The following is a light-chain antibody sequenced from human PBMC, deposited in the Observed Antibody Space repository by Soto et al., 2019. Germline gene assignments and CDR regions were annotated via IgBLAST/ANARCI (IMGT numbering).Light chain of an antibody. CDR3: NSQRSSGTRV. Sequence: QSVLTQPASVSGSPRQSITISCTGTSSDVGGYKHVSWYQHHPGKAPKLMIYEVSNRPSGVSNRFSGSKSGYMASLTISGLQAEDEADYYCNSQRSSGTRVFGTGTKVTVL. CDR1: SSDVGGYKH. CDR2: EVS. J-gene: IGLJ1*01. V-gene: IGLV2-14*01.